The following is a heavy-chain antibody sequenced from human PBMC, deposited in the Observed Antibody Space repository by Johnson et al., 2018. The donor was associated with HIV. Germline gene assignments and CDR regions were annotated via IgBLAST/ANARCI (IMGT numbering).Heavy chain of an antibody. V-gene: IGHV3-30*03. CDR1: GFTFSSYG. CDR3: VRRIAVDEAFDI. J-gene: IGHJ3*02. D-gene: IGHD6-19*01. Sequence: QVQLVESGGGVVQPGGSLRLSCAASGFTFSSYGMHWVRQAPGKGLEWVAVISYDGSNKYYADSVKGRFTISRDNSKNSLYLQMNSLRADDTALYYCVRRIAVDEAFDIWGQGTMVTVSS. CDR2: ISYDGSNK.